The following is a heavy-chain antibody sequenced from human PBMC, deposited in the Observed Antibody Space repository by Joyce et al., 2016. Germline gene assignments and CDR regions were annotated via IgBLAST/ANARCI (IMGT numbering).Heavy chain of an antibody. CDR2: IRAYDGNT. V-gene: IGHV1-18*01. Sequence: QAQLVQSGAEAKKPGASVKVFCKASGYTFTSYGISWVRQAPGQGLEWMGWIRAYDGNTTSAHMLQGTVTMTTDTSTSTAYMELRSLGSDAAAVYYRARVSFGVVIVPFEPWGQGTLVTVSS. D-gene: IGHD3-3*01. CDR3: ARVSFGVVIVPFEP. CDR1: GYTFTSYG. J-gene: IGHJ5*02.